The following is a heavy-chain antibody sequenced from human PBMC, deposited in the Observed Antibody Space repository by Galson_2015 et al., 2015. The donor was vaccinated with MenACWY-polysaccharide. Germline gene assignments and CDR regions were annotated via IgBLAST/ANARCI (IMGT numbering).Heavy chain of an antibody. Sequence: TLSLTCTVSGGSITSGSYYWSWIRQPAGKGLEWIGRIYSSGSTNYNPSLKSRVTISIDTSKSQVSLRLSSVTAADTAVYYCTRGHFRTVGATSWFHPWGQGTLVTVSS. CDR2: IYSSGST. CDR1: GGSITSGSYY. V-gene: IGHV4-61*02. CDR3: TRGHFRTVGATSWFHP. J-gene: IGHJ5*01. D-gene: IGHD1-26*01.